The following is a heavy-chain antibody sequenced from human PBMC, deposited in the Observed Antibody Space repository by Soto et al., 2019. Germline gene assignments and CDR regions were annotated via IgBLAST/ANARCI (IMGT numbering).Heavy chain of an antibody. Sequence: PSETLSLTCTVSGGSMTSYYWTWIRQPAGKGLEWIGRVYSSGGTHYNPSLKSRVTISLDTSKNQFSLRLLSVTDADTAVYFCARGQRFSDWFDPWAQGTFVTVS. CDR1: GGSMTSYY. D-gene: IGHD3-3*01. J-gene: IGHJ5*02. CDR3: ARGQRFSDWFDP. V-gene: IGHV4-4*07. CDR2: VYSSGGT.